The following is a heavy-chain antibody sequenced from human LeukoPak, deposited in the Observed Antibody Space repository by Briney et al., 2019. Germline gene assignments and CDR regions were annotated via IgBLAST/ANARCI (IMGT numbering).Heavy chain of an antibody. CDR1: GFTFSSYV. CDR3: AKHPESGNFDY. CDR2: INTNGRTT. Sequence: GGSLRLSCAASGFTFSSYVMSWVRQAPGKGLEWVSIINTNGRTTYYADSVKGRLTISRDNSKNTLYLQMSSLRAEDTAVYYCAKHPESGNFDYWGRGTLVTVSS. J-gene: IGHJ4*02. V-gene: IGHV3-23*05. D-gene: IGHD1-14*01.